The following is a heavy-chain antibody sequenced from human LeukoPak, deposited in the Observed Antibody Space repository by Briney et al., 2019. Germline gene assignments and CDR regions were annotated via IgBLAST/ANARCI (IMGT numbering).Heavy chain of an antibody. Sequence: SETLSLTCTVSGGSISSYYWSWIRQPPGKGLEWIGYIYTSRSTNYNPSLKSRVTISVDTSKNQFSLKLSSVTAADTAVYYCARLTGAGNLYYYYMDVWGKGTTVTVSS. CDR3: ARLTGAGNLYYYYMDV. CDR2: IYTSRST. CDR1: GGSISSYY. J-gene: IGHJ6*03. D-gene: IGHD7-27*01. V-gene: IGHV4-4*09.